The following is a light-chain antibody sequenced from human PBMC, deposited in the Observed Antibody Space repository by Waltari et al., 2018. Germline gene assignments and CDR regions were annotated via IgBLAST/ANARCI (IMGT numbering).Light chain of an antibody. V-gene: IGKV4-1*01. CDR3: QQYYSTPQT. Sequence: DIVMTQSPHSLAVSLGERATLNCKSSQTILYTSNNKNYLAWYQHKPGQPPKLLIYWASTREYGVPDRFSGSGSGTDFTLTISSLQAEDVALYYCQQYYSTPQTFGQGTKVEIK. J-gene: IGKJ1*01. CDR1: QTILYTSNNKNY. CDR2: WAS.